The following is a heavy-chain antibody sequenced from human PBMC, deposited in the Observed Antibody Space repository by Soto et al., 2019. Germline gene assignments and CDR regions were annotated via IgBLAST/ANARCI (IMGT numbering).Heavy chain of an antibody. CDR3: ARTRFLDV. V-gene: IGHV3-13*01. CDR1: GFTFSGYD. Sequence: GGSLRLSCAASGFTFSGYDMNWVRHAAGKGLEWVSAIGTAGDTYYSDSMKGRFTISRENAKNSFYLQMNSLRADDTAVYYCARTRFLDVWGQGTTVTVSS. CDR2: IGTAGDT. J-gene: IGHJ6*02.